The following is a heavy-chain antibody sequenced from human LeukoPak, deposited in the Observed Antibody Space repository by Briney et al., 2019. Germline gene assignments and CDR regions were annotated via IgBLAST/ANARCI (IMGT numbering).Heavy chain of an antibody. CDR1: GFTLSTYE. CDR2: ILSSGSTM. V-gene: IGHV3-48*03. D-gene: IGHD3-22*01. J-gene: IGHJ4*02. Sequence: GGSLRLSCAASGFTLSTYEMKWVRQAPGRGLDWVSYILSSGSTMSYADCVRGRFTISRDNAKNSLYLQMNGLRAEDTAVYYCARRDFYDTTGYLFDYWGQGTLVTVSS. CDR3: ARRDFYDTTGYLFDY.